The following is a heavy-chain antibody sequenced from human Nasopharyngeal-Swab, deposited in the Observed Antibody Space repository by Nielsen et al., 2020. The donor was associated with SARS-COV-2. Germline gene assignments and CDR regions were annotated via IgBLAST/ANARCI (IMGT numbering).Heavy chain of an antibody. V-gene: IGHV3-23*01. CDR3: AKSRGDTTMAHYYYYLDV. Sequence: GGSLRLSCAVSGLPFNNYAVTWVRQAPGKGLEWVSIISSSGTDTYYADYVKGRFTISRDNSKNTLYLQMNSLRAEDSVIYYCAKSRGDTTMAHYYYYLDVWGKGTTVTVSS. CDR2: ISSSGTDT. J-gene: IGHJ6*03. D-gene: IGHD5-24*01. CDR1: GLPFNNYA.